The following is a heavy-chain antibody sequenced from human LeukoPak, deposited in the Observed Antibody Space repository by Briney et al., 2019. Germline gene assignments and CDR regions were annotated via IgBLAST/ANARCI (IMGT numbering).Heavy chain of an antibody. CDR2: ISSSGSSA. CDR3: AKGHPSYNWHFIDY. V-gene: IGHV3-23*01. D-gene: IGHD1-1*01. CDR1: GFTFSSYA. Sequence: SGGSLRLSCAASGFTFSSYAMSWVRQAPGKGLEWVSGISSSGSSAYYADFVKGRFTISRDNSRNTMLLQMNSLRADDTALYYCAKGHPSYNWHFIDYWGQGTLVTVSS. J-gene: IGHJ4*02.